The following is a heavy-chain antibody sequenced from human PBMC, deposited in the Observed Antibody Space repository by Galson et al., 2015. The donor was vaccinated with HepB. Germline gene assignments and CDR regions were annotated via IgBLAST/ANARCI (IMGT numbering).Heavy chain of an antibody. Sequence: SLRLSCAASGFTFSSYSMNWVRQAPGKGLEWVSYISSSSSTIYYADSVKGRFTISRDNAKNSLYLQMNSLRAEDTAVYYCARDPAIAVAGTGGAFDIWGQGTMVTVSS. D-gene: IGHD6-19*01. J-gene: IGHJ3*02. V-gene: IGHV3-48*01. CDR1: GFTFSSYS. CDR3: ARDPAIAVAGTGGAFDI. CDR2: ISSSSSTI.